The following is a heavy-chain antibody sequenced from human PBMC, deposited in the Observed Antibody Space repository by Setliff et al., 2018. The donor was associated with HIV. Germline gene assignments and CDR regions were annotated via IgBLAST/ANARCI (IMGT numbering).Heavy chain of an antibody. Sequence: PGESLTISCKTSGYNFRMYWIAWVRQMPGKGLEWMGIIYPGDSETKYSPSFQGQVTISVDKSFNTAYLQWSSLRASDTTMYYCARVSRNLYGHLDGFDIWGHGTMVTVSS. CDR1: GYNFRMYW. CDR2: IYPGDSET. CDR3: ARVSRNLYGHLDGFDI. D-gene: IGHD3-10*01. V-gene: IGHV5-51*01. J-gene: IGHJ3*02.